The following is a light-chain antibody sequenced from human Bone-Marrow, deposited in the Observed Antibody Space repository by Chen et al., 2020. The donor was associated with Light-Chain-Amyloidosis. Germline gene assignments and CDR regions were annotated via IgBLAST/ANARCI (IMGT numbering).Light chain of an antibody. CDR1: SGSIAGNY. V-gene: IGLV6-57*01. CDR2: EDN. J-gene: IGLJ3*02. CDR3: QYYDTSVRV. Sequence: FMLTQPRAVSESPGKTVTISCPRSSGSIAGNYVQWFQQRPGRSPTTVIFEDNLRPPGVPDRFSGSIDTSSNSASLSISGLKPEDEADYYCQYYDTSVRVFGGGTRLTVL.